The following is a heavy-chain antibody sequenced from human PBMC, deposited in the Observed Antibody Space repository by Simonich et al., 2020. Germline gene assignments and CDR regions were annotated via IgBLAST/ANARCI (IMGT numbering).Heavy chain of an antibody. CDR1: GGTFSSYA. Sequence: QVQLVQSGAEVKKPGSSVKVSCKASGGTFSSYAISWVRKAPGQGLGWMGESSPNLGTANNAQKFQGRVTITADESTSTAYMERSSLRSEDTAVYYCARESHPSQMVRGVSYYYYGMDVWGQGTTVTVSS. CDR3: ARESHPSQMVRGVSYYYYGMDV. CDR2: SSPNLGTA. J-gene: IGHJ6*02. V-gene: IGHV1-69*13. D-gene: IGHD3-10*01.